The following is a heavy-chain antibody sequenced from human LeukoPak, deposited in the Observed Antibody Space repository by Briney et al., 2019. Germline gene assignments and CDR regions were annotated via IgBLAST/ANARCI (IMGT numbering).Heavy chain of an antibody. CDR2: ITGDDST. D-gene: IGHD3-3*01. V-gene: IGHV3-23*01. Sequence: GGSLRLSCAASGFTFGTFAFRWVRQPPGKGLEWVSSITGDDSTYYADSVKGRFTISRDTSSNTLYLQMNSLRAEDTALYYCAKGHYDFRDYWGQGTLVTVSS. CDR1: GFTFGTFA. CDR3: AKGHYDFRDY. J-gene: IGHJ4*02.